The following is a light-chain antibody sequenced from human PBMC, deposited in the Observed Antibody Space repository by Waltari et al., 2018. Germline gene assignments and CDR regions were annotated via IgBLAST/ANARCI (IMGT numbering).Light chain of an antibody. CDR3: AAWDDRLNGPV. J-gene: IGLJ7*01. Sequence: QSVLTQPPSASGPPGQRVTISCSGSSSNIGSQTVNWYQQRPRPAPKLLIYMNYQRPSGVPDRFSGSKSGTSASLAISGLQSEDEADYYCAAWDDRLNGPVFGGGTQLTVL. CDR1: SSNIGSQT. V-gene: IGLV1-44*01. CDR2: MNY.